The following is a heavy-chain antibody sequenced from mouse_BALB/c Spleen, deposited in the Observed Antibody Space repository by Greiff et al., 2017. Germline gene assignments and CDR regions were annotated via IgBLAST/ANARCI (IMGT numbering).Heavy chain of an antibody. D-gene: IGHD1-3*01. V-gene: IGHV5-6-5*01. CDR1: GFTFSSYA. CDR3: AREWRYYAMDY. J-gene: IGHJ4*01. Sequence: EVQGVESGGGLVKPGGSLTLSCAASGFTFSSYAMSWVRQTPGKRLEWVASISSGGSTYYPDSVKGRFTISRDNARNILYLQMSSLRSEDTAMYYCAREWRYYAMDYWGQGTSVTVSS. CDR2: ISSGGST.